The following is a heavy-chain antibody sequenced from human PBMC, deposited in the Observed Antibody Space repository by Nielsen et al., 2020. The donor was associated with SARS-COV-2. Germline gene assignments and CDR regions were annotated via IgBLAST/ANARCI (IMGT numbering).Heavy chain of an antibody. Sequence: SETLSLTCTVSGGSISSSSYYWGWIRQPPGKGLEWIGSIYYSGSTYYNPSLKSRVTISVDTSKNQFSLKLSSVTAADTAVYYCATHKGQLWLTGYYFDYWGQGTLVTVSS. D-gene: IGHD5-18*01. V-gene: IGHV4-39*01. CDR3: ATHKGQLWLTGYYFDY. CDR1: GGSISSSSYY. CDR2: IYYSGST. J-gene: IGHJ4*02.